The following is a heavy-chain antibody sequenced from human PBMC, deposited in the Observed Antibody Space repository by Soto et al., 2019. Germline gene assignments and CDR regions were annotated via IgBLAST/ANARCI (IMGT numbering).Heavy chain of an antibody. D-gene: IGHD6-19*01. Sequence: ESGGVLVQPGGSLRLSCVASGFTFDSHWMHWVRQAPGEGLVWVSRIKTDGYAAAYADSVKGRFTISRDNTKNTVYLQMNSLRAEDMAVYFCVRESGVAADCWGQGTLVTVSS. CDR2: IKTDGYAA. V-gene: IGHV3-74*01. J-gene: IGHJ4*02. CDR3: VRESGVAADC. CDR1: GFTFDSHW.